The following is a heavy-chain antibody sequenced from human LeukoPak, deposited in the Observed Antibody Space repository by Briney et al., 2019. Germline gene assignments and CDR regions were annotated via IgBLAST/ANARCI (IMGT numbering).Heavy chain of an antibody. Sequence: PGGSLRLSCAASGFTFSSYAMSWVRQAPGKGLDWVSAISGSGGGTYYADSVKGRFTISRDNSKNTLYLQMNSLRAEDTALYYCAKSPVVHAADYFDYWGQGTLVTVSS. CDR1: GFTFSSYA. CDR2: ISGSGGGT. V-gene: IGHV3-23*01. J-gene: IGHJ4*02. CDR3: AKSPVVHAADYFDY. D-gene: IGHD4-23*01.